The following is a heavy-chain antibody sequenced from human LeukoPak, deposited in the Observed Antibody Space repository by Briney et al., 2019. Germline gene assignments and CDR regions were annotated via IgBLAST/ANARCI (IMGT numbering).Heavy chain of an antibody. CDR2: ISGSGGST. D-gene: IGHD6-19*01. CDR1: GFSFRSYA. J-gene: IGHJ4*02. Sequence: GGSLRLSCAASGFSFRSYAVSWGPEAPGNGLEWGSAISGSGGSTYYADSVKGRFTISRDNSKNTLYLQMNSLRAEDTAVYYCAKDRGSGWPQFDYWGQGTLVTVSS. CDR3: AKDRGSGWPQFDY. V-gene: IGHV3-23*01.